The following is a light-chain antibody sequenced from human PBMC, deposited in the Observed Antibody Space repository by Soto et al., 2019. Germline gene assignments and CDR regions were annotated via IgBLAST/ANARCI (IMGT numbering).Light chain of an antibody. CDR1: SSDVGGYNY. Sequence: QSALTQPASVSGSPGQSITISCTGTSSDVGGYNYVSWYQQHPGKAPKLMIYDVSNRPSGVSNRFSGSKSGNTASLTISGLQAEDEADYYCSSYTSSITPYVFGTGYKVTVL. CDR3: SSYTSSITPYV. CDR2: DVS. J-gene: IGLJ1*01. V-gene: IGLV2-14*01.